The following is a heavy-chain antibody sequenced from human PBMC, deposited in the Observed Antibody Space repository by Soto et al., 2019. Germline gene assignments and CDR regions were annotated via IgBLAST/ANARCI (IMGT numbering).Heavy chain of an antibody. CDR2: INSGGST. Sequence: GGSLRLSCVASGFTFSPYWMSWVRQAPGKGLVWVSRINSGGSTYYADSVKGRFTISRDNPKNTLYLQMNSLRAEDTAVYYCAKVGITMIVDPNFDYWGQGTLVTVSS. V-gene: IGHV3-23*01. D-gene: IGHD3-22*01. J-gene: IGHJ4*02. CDR3: AKVGITMIVDPNFDY. CDR1: GFTFSPYW.